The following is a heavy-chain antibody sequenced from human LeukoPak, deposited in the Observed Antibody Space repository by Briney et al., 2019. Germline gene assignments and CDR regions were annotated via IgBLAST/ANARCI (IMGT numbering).Heavy chain of an antibody. J-gene: IGHJ5*02. CDR2: IYTSGST. CDR1: GGSISSYY. V-gene: IGHV4-4*07. Sequence: SETLSLTCTVSGGSISSYYWSWIRQPAGKGPEWIGRIYTSGSTNYNPSLKSRVTMSVDTSKNQFSLKLSSVTAADTAVYYCARYKNYDILTGYYTGWFDPWGQGTLVTVSS. D-gene: IGHD3-9*01. CDR3: ARYKNYDILTGYYTGWFDP.